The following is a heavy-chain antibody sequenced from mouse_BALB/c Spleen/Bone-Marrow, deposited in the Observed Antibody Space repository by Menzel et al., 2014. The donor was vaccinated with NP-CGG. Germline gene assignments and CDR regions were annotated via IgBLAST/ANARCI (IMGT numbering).Heavy chain of an antibody. D-gene: IGHD2-1*01. CDR2: INPGSGGT. J-gene: IGHJ2*01. Sequence: QQQQSGAELVRPGTSVKVSCKASGYAFTNYLIEWVKQRPGQGLEWIGVINPGSGGTNYNEKFKGKATLTADKSSSTAYMQLSSLTSDDSAVYFCASSEGNYADYWGQGTTLTVSS. V-gene: IGHV1-54*01. CDR3: ASSEGNYADY. CDR1: GYAFTNYL.